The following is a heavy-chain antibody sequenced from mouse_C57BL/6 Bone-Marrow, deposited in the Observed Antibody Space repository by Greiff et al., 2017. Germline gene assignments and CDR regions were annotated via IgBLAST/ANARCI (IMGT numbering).Heavy chain of an antibody. V-gene: IGHV1-53*01. D-gene: IGHD1-1*02. CDR1: GYTFTSYW. CDR3: ARIELWDTSYYAMDY. J-gene: IGHJ4*01. CDR2: INPSNGGT. Sequence: VQRVESGTELVKPGASVKLSCKASGYTFTSYWMHWVKQRPGQGLEWIGNINPSNGGTNYNEKFKSKATLTVDKSSSTAYMQLSSLTSEDSAVYYCARIELWDTSYYAMDYWGQGTSVTVSS.